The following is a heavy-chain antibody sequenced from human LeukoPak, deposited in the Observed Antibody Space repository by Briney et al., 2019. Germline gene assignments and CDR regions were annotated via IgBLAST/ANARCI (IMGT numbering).Heavy chain of an antibody. J-gene: IGHJ3*02. V-gene: IGHV3-30*04. Sequence: GGSLRLSCAASGFTFSSYAMHWVRQAPGKGLEWVAVISYDGSNKYYADSVKGRFTISRDNSKNTLYLQMNSLRAEDTAVYYCARGTSSGYYRNDAFDIWGQGTMVTVSS. D-gene: IGHD3-22*01. CDR3: ARGTSSGYYRNDAFDI. CDR2: ISYDGSNK. CDR1: GFTFSSYA.